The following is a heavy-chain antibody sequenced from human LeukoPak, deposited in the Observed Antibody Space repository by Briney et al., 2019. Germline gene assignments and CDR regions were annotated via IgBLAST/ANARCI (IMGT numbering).Heavy chain of an antibody. CDR1: GFTFSNYA. D-gene: IGHD3-22*01. CDR3: AREATYFYDSSGSTHLLGDAFDI. CDR2: ISYDGSKK. Sequence: GGSLRLSCAASGFTFSNYAMHWVRQAPGKGLEWVAIISYDGSKKYYADSVKGRFTISRDNSKNTLYLQMNSLRAEDTAVYYCAREATYFYDSSGSTHLLGDAFDIWGQGTMVTVSS. J-gene: IGHJ3*02. V-gene: IGHV3-30*04.